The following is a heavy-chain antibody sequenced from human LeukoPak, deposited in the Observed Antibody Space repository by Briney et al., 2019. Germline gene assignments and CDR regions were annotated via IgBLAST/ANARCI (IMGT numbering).Heavy chain of an antibody. Sequence: GGSLRLSCSASGFPFSSYAMTWVRQAPGKGLEWVANIKQDGSKKSYVDSVKGRFTISRDNAKNSLYLQMNSLRAEDTAIYYCTRVGYIDEGIDYWGQGTLVTVSS. V-gene: IGHV3-7*04. CDR3: TRVGYIDEGIDY. CDR1: GFPFSSYA. J-gene: IGHJ4*02. CDR2: IKQDGSKK. D-gene: IGHD5-24*01.